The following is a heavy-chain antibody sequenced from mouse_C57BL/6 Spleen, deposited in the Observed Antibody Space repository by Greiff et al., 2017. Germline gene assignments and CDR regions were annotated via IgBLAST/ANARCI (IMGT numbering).Heavy chain of an antibody. Sequence: VKLMESGPGLVAPSQSLSITCTVSGFSLTSYAISWVRQPPGKGLEWLGVIWTGGGTNYNSALKSRLSISKDNSKSQVFLKMNSLQTDDTARYYCAQQGYDYDVGWFAYWGQGTLVTVSA. V-gene: IGHV2-9-1*01. CDR3: AQQGYDYDVGWFAY. CDR1: GFSLTSYA. CDR2: IWTGGGT. D-gene: IGHD2-4*01. J-gene: IGHJ3*01.